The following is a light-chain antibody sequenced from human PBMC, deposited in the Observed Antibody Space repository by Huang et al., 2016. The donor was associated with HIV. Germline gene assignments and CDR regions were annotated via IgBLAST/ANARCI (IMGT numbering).Light chain of an antibody. V-gene: IGKV1-NL1*01. J-gene: IGKJ1*01. Sequence: DIQMTQSPSSLSASVGDRVTITCRASEGIVNSLAWYQRKPGKAPQLLLYGASRLESGVPSRFSGSRSGTDYTLTISDLQPEDSATYYCQQYYSTPPWTFGQGTKVEI. CDR2: GAS. CDR1: EGIVNS. CDR3: QQYYSTPPWT.